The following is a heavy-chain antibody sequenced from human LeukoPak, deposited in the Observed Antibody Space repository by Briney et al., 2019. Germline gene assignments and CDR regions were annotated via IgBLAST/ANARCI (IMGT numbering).Heavy chain of an antibody. CDR2: INHSGST. V-gene: IGHV4-34*01. Sequence: SETLSLTCAVYGGSFSGYYWSWIRQPPGKGLEWIGEINHSGSTNYNPSLKSRVTISVDTSKKQFSLKLSSVTATDTAVYYCARDPVDQPYWFFDLWGRGTLVTVSS. D-gene: IGHD2-2*01. J-gene: IGHJ2*01. CDR3: ARDPVDQPYWFFDL. CDR1: GGSFSGYY.